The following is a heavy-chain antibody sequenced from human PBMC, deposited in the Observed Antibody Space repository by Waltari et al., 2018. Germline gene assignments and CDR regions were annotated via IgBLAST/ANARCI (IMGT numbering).Heavy chain of an antibody. J-gene: IGHJ5*02. Sequence: EVRLAESGGGLVKPGGSLRLSCTASGFDFSDSDMNWVRQAPGTWLEWVSSIGGTHSNIFYADSVKGRFTVSRDNAKNSLYLQMDNLRAEDSGLYFCTRDLYGSGGDWFDPWGQGTLVTVSS. CDR3: TRDLYGSGGDWFDP. V-gene: IGHV3-21*03. CDR1: GFDFSDSD. D-gene: IGHD3-10*01. CDR2: IGGTHSNI.